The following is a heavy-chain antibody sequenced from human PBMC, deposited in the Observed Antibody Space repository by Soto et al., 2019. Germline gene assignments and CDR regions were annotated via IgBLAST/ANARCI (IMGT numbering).Heavy chain of an antibody. D-gene: IGHD1-26*01. J-gene: IGHJ4*02. Sequence: GGCLRLSCAASGFTFSSYAMSWVRQAPGKGLEWVSGVSGISGSGGSTYYADSVKGRFTISRDNSKNTLYLQMNSLRAEDTAVYYCVRDDFGLGLDYWGLGTLVTVS. CDR3: VRDDFGLGLDY. V-gene: IGHV3-23*01. CDR2: ISGSGGST. CDR1: GFTFSSYA.